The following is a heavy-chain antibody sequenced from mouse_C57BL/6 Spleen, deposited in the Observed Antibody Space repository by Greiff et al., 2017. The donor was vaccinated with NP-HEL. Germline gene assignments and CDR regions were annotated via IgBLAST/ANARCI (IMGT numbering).Heavy chain of an antibody. V-gene: IGHV5-16*01. CDR2: INYDGSST. D-gene: IGHD1-2*01. Sequence: EVQLVESEGGLVQPGSSMKLSCTASGFTFSDYYMAWVRQVPEKGLEWVANINYDGSSTYYLDSLKSRFIISRDNAKNILYLQMSSLKSEDTATYYCASGSTFAYWGQGTLVTVSA. CDR1: GFTFSDYY. J-gene: IGHJ3*01. CDR3: ASGSTFAY.